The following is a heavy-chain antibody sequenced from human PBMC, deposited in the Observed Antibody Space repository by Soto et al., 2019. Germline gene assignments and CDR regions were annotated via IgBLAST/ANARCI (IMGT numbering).Heavy chain of an antibody. Sequence: PGGSLRLSCAASGFTFSSYAMHWVRQAPGKGLEWVAVISYDGSNKYYTDSVKGRFTISRDNSKNTLYLQMNSLRAEDTAVYYCARGPFGVPTGIDYWGQGTLVTVSS. CDR3: ARGPFGVPTGIDY. D-gene: IGHD3-10*01. J-gene: IGHJ4*02. CDR2: ISYDGSNK. CDR1: GFTFSSYA. V-gene: IGHV3-30-3*01.